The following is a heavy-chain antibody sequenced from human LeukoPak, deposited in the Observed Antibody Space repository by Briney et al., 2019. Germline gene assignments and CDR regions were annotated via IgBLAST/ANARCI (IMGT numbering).Heavy chain of an antibody. J-gene: IGHJ4*02. CDR2: IIPIFGIA. V-gene: IGHV1-69*04. Sequence: SVKVSCKASGVTFSSYAISWVRQATGQGLAWMGRIIPIFGIANYAQKFQGRVTITADKSTSTAYMELSSLRSEDTAVYYCARESRSGYDWDYWGQGTLVTVSP. CDR3: ARESRSGYDWDY. CDR1: GVTFSSYA. D-gene: IGHD5-12*01.